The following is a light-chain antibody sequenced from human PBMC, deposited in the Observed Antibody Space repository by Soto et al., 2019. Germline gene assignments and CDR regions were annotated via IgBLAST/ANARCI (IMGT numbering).Light chain of an antibody. CDR2: DAS. J-gene: IGKJ1*01. CDR1: QSISRW. V-gene: IGKV1-5*01. CDR3: QQYNYYWT. Sequence: MQITQSPSTLSASVGDRVTITCRAIQSISRWLAWYQQKPGKAPKLLIYDASNLESGVPPRFSGSGSGTEFSLTISSLQPDDFGTYYCQQYNYYWTFGQGTKVDIK.